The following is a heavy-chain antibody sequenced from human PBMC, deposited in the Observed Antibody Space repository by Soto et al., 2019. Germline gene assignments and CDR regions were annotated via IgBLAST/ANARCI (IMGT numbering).Heavy chain of an antibody. Sequence: QVQLVESGGGVVQPGRSLRLSCAASGFTFSSYAMHWVRQAPGKGLEWVAVISYDGSNKYYADSVKGRFTISRDNSKNTLYLQMNSLRAEDTAVYYCARETYCSSTSCEAGGMDVWGQGTTVTVSS. CDR1: GFTFSSYA. CDR3: ARETYCSSTSCEAGGMDV. D-gene: IGHD2-2*01. CDR2: ISYDGSNK. V-gene: IGHV3-30-3*01. J-gene: IGHJ6*02.